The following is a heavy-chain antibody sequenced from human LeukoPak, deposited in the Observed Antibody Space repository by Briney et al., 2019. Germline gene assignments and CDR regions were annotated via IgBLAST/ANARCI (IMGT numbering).Heavy chain of an antibody. V-gene: IGHV5-51*01. CDR2: IYPGDSDT. Sequence: GESLKISCKGSGYSFTNYWIGWVRQMPGKGLEWMGIIYPGDSDTRYSPSFQGQVTFSVDKSISTAYLQWSSLKASDTAMYYCAKFQRGATTAFDYWGQGTLVTVSS. CDR3: AKFQRGATTAFDY. J-gene: IGHJ4*02. CDR1: GYSFTNYW. D-gene: IGHD1-1*01.